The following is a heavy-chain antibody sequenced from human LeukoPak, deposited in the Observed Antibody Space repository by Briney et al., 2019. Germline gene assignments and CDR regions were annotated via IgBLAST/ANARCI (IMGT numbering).Heavy chain of an antibody. CDR2: ISAYNGNT. Sequence: ASVKVSCKASGGTFSSYAISWVRQAPGQGLEWMGWISAYNGNTNYAQKLQGRVTMTTDTSTSTAYMELRSLRSDDTAVYYCASDTPRPYDFWSGLLPSYYYYMDVWGKGTTVTVSS. V-gene: IGHV1-18*01. J-gene: IGHJ6*03. CDR3: ASDTPRPYDFWSGLLPSYYYYMDV. CDR1: GGTFSSYA. D-gene: IGHD3-3*01.